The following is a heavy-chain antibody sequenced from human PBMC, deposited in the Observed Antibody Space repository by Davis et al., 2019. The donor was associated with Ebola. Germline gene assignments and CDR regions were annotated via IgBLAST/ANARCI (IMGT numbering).Heavy chain of an antibody. V-gene: IGHV3-7*01. CDR1: GFTFSSYW. Sequence: PGGSLRLSCAASGFTFSSYWMSWVRQAPGKGLEWVANIKQDGSEKYYVDSVKGRFTISRDNAKNSLYLQMNSLRAEDTAVYYCARESQGSGSYGADYWGQGTLVTVSS. D-gene: IGHD1-26*01. J-gene: IGHJ4*02. CDR3: ARESQGSGSYGADY. CDR2: IKQDGSEK.